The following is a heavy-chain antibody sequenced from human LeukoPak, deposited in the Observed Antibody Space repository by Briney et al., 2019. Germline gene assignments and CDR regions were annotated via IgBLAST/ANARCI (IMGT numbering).Heavy chain of an antibody. Sequence: GGSLRLSCAPSGFTFSSYAMSWVRQAPGKGREWVSAISVSGGSTSYADSVKGRFTISRDNCKNTLYLQMNSLRAEDTAVYYCAKGGARARWLLYYFDYWGQGTLVTVSS. CDR2: ISVSGGST. D-gene: IGHD5-24*01. V-gene: IGHV3-23*01. J-gene: IGHJ4*02. CDR3: AKGGARARWLLYYFDY. CDR1: GFTFSSYA.